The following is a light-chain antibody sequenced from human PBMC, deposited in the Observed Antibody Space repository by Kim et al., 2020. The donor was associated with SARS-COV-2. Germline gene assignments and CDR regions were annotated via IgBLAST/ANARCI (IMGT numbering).Light chain of an antibody. CDR3: PSCTADSTFI. J-gene: IGLJ1*01. CDR2: DNT. CDR1: SRDVGRFNP. V-gene: IGLV2-14*02. Sequence: TVSCTRTSRDVGRFNPGSWHQHLRSEAPNLIIYDNTKRPSGLSTRFSSSLSRYPASLTVPGLQDEDDAYYSCPSCTADSTFIFGGGTKVTVL.